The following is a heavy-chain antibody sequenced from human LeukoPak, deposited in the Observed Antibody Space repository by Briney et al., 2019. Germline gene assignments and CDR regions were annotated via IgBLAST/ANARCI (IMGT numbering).Heavy chain of an antibody. J-gene: IGHJ4*02. D-gene: IGHD4-17*01. CDR2: IWYDGSNK. CDR3: ARARTTRGFDY. V-gene: IGHV3-33*01. CDR1: GFAFNSYG. Sequence: GGSLRLSCAASGFAFNSYGIHWVRQAPGKGLEWVAFIWYDGSNKYYADSVKGRFTISRDNSKNTLYLQMNSLRAEDTAVYYCARARTTRGFDYWGQGTLVTVSS.